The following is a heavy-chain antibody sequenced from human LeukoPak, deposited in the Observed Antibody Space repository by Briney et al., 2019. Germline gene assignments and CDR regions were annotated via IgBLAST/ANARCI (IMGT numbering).Heavy chain of an antibody. CDR2: IFSGGST. D-gene: IGHD6-19*01. CDR1: GFTVSSNY. V-gene: IGHV3-53*01. CDR3: ARDLKTSGWYGDFDY. J-gene: IGHJ4*02. Sequence: GGSLRLSCVASGFTVSSNYMSWVRQAPGKGWDWASAIFSGGSTFYADSVTGRFTISRDNSKNTVYLEMNSLRAEDTAVYYCARDLKTSGWYGDFDYWGQGTLVTVSS.